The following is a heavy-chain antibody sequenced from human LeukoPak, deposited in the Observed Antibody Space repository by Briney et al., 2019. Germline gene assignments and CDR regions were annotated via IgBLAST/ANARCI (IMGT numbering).Heavy chain of an antibody. Sequence: SQTLSLTCAISGDSVSSNSAAWNWIRQSPSRGFEWLGRTYYRSKWYNDYAVSVKSRITINPDTSKNQFSLQLNSVTPKDTAVYYCVGAAAGTGWFDPWGQGTLVTVSS. J-gene: IGHJ5*02. CDR1: GDSVSSNSAA. CDR3: VGAAAGTGWFDP. CDR2: TYYRSKWYN. V-gene: IGHV6-1*01. D-gene: IGHD6-13*01.